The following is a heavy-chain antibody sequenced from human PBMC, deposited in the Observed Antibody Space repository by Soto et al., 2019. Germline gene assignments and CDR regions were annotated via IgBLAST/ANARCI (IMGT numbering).Heavy chain of an antibody. CDR1: GGSISSYY. CDR3: ATRGFYYYGMDV. V-gene: IGHV4-59*01. Sequence: SETLSLTCTVSGGSISSYYWSWIRQPPGKGLEWIGYIYYGGSTNYNPSLKSRVTISVDTSKNQFSLKLSSVTAADTAVYYCATRGFYYYGMDVWGQGTTVTVSS. J-gene: IGHJ6*02. CDR2: IYYGGST.